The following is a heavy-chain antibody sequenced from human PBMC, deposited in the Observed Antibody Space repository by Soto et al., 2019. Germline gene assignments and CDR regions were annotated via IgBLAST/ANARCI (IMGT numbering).Heavy chain of an antibody. J-gene: IGHJ4*02. CDR3: ARDRDWAFDY. CDR2: IFASSTTI. V-gene: IGHV3-48*04. D-gene: IGHD3-9*01. Sequence: GGSLRLSCVASGFTFSSYSMVRVRQAPGKGLEWVSYIFASSTTIYYADSVKGRFTVSRDNTQNSLFLLMNSLRAEDTAVYYCARDRDWAFDYWGQGTLVTVSS. CDR1: GFTFSSYS.